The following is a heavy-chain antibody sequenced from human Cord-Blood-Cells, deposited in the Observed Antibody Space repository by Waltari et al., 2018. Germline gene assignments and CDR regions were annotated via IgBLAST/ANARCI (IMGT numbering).Heavy chain of an antibody. D-gene: IGHD6-6*01. Sequence: QVQLVQSGAEVKKPGASVKVSCKASGYTFTGYYMHWVRQAPGQGLEWMGWINPNSGGTNYAQKFQGRVTMTRDTSISTAYMELSRLRSDDTAMYYCAGEYSSSYDYYYGMDVWGQGTTVTVSS. V-gene: IGHV1-2*02. J-gene: IGHJ6*02. CDR2: INPNSGGT. CDR3: AGEYSSSYDYYYGMDV. CDR1: GYTFTGYY.